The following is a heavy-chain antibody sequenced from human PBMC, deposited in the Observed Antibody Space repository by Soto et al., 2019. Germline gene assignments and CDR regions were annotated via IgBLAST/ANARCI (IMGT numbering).Heavy chain of an antibody. CDR3: ARISAALSQSFDI. CDR2: SRNKVKKYTT. V-gene: IGHV3-72*01. CDR1: GFRFSDHY. Sequence: GGSLRVSCAGSGFRFSDHYMDWVRQDPGKGLEWVGRSRNKVKKYTTEYAASVKGRFTVSRDDSKNLLYLQMNNVKTEGTALYYCARISAALSQSFDIWGRGTMVTVSS. J-gene: IGHJ3*02. D-gene: IGHD6-13*01.